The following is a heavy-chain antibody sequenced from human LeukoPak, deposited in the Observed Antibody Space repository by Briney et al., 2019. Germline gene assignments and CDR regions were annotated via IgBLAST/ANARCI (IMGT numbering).Heavy chain of an antibody. J-gene: IGHJ3*02. CDR1: GGSFSGYY. CDR2: INHSGST. Sequence: SETLSLTCAVYGGSFSGYYWSWIRQPPGKGLEWIGEINHSGSTNYNPSLKSRVTISVDTSKNQFSLKLSSVTAADTAVYYCARWAYYDAFDIWGQGTMVTVSS. V-gene: IGHV4-34*01. CDR3: ARWAYYDAFDI. D-gene: IGHD2-21*01.